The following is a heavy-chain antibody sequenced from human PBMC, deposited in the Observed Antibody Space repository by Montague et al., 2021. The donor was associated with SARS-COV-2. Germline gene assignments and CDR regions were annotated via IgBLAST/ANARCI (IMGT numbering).Heavy chain of an antibody. D-gene: IGHD3-10*01. Sequence: SETLSLTCTVSGGSISNYHWNWIRQPPGKGLEWIAYIYYSGSTNYNPSRQSRVTISVDTSRNQFSLRLTSMTAADTAVYYCARQLRVRRTWQVGDYNHYGMDVWGQGTTVSVSS. CDR1: GGSISNYH. J-gene: IGHJ6*02. V-gene: IGHV4-59*08. CDR2: IYYSGST. CDR3: ARQLRVRRTWQVGDYNHYGMDV.